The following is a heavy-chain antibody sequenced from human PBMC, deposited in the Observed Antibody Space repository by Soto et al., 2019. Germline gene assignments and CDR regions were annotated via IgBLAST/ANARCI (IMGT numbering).Heavy chain of an antibody. J-gene: IGHJ4*02. CDR2: IRFDGTDE. Sequence: QVLLVESGGGVAQPGRSLRLSCAASKSIFTGYGMHWVRQTPGKGLEWVAVIRFDGTDEHYADSVKGRFTISRDNSKNMLYLQMNSLRVEDTALYYCARDGIGGTDFRGFLDYWGKGTLVTVSS. CDR3: ARDGIGGTDFRGFLDY. D-gene: IGHD1-1*01. CDR1: KSIFTGYG. V-gene: IGHV3-33*01.